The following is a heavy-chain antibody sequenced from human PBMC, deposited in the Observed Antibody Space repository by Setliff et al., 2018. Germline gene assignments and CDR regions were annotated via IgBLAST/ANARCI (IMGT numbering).Heavy chain of an antibody. CDR3: ARSLGSGSYYGSRPFHSDY. V-gene: IGHV4-61*09. CDR2: IDRSGNT. Sequence: LSLTCTVSGDSISTGINYWSWIRQPAGKGLEWIGHIDRSGNTNFNPSLKSRVTISGDRSKNQFSLELSSVTAADTAVYYCARSLGSGSYYGSRPFHSDYWGQGIMVTVPQ. D-gene: IGHD3-10*01. CDR1: GDSISTGINY. J-gene: IGHJ4*02.